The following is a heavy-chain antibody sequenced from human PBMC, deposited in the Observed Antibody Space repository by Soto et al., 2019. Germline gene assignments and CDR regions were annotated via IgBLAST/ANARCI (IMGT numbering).Heavy chain of an antibody. J-gene: IGHJ4*02. CDR1: LDSIGISNW. CDR2: IYHSGSA. V-gene: IGHV4-4*02. D-gene: IGHD2-8*01. CDR3: ARIPAYAIRSFDN. Sequence: PSETLCLTCAISLDSIGISNWWSWFRQSPGKGLEWIGEIYHSGSAHYNPSLKSRVTISVDKSKNQFSLNLKSVTAADTAVYFCARIPAYAIRSFDNWGQGVLVTVSS.